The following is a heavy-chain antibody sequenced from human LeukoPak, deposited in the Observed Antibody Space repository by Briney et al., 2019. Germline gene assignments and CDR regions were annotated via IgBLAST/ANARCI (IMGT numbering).Heavy chain of an antibody. CDR3: ARARVVGATTGIYYYYGMDV. CDR1: GGSISSGGYY. CDR2: IYYSGSN. J-gene: IGHJ6*02. V-gene: IGHV4-31*03. D-gene: IGHD1-26*01. Sequence: SETLSLTCTVSGGSISSGGYYWSWIRQHPGKGLEWLGYIYYSGSNYYNPSLKSRVTISVDTSKNQFSLNLRSVAAADTAVYYCARARVVGATTGIYYYYGMDVWGQGTTVTVSS.